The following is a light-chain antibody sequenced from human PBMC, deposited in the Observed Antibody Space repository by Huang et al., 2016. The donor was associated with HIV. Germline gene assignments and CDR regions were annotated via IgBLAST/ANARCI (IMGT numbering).Light chain of an antibody. CDR2: SAS. J-gene: IGKJ3*01. Sequence: DIRMTQTPSSLSASVGDRVTITCRASQGIGNSLAWYQQQPGQVPTLLIYSASYLQPGVPSRFSGSVSGTVFTLTIDSLQSDDFATYYCQKYDRAPHTFGPGTKVDMK. CDR3: QKYDRAPHT. CDR1: QGIGNS. V-gene: IGKV1-27*01.